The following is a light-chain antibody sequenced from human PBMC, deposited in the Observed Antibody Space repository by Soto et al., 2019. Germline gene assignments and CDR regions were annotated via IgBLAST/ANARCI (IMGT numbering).Light chain of an antibody. Sequence: IQMTQSPSTLSASVGHRLTISCRASQSISSWLAWYQQKPGKAPKLLIYAASSLQSGVPSRFSGSGYGTDFNLTISSLQTEDFATYYCQQSYSTPITFGQGTRLEIK. J-gene: IGKJ5*01. CDR1: QSISSW. V-gene: IGKV1-39*01. CDR2: AAS. CDR3: QQSYSTPIT.